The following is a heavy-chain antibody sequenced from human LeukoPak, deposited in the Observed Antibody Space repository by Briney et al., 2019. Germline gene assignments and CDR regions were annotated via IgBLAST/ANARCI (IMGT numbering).Heavy chain of an antibody. Sequence: GGSLRLSCAAPGFTFSDYYMSWIRQAPGKGLEWVSYISSSGSTIYYADSVKGRFTISRDNAKNSLYLQMNSLRAEDTAVYYCARGSYYDSAGYFQHWGQGTLVTVSS. V-gene: IGHV3-11*01. CDR1: GFTFSDYY. J-gene: IGHJ1*01. CDR3: ARGSYYDSAGYFQH. D-gene: IGHD3-22*01. CDR2: ISSSGSTI.